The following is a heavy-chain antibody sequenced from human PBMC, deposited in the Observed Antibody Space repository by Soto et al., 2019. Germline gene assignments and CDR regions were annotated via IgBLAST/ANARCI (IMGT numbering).Heavy chain of an antibody. CDR2: IYHSGST. Sequence: QLQLQESGSGLAKPSQTLSLTCAVYGGSISSGGYSWSWIRQPPGKGLEWIGYIYHSGSTYYNPSLKSRVTISVDRSKNQFSLKLSSVTAADTAVYYCARGSPVTTDYWGQGTLVTVSS. CDR3: ARGSPVTTDY. D-gene: IGHD4-17*01. V-gene: IGHV4-30-2*01. CDR1: GGSISSGGYS. J-gene: IGHJ4*02.